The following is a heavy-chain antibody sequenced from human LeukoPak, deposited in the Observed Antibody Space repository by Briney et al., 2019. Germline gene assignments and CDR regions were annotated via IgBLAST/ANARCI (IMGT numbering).Heavy chain of an antibody. D-gene: IGHD4-23*01. V-gene: IGHV1-2*06. CDR1: GYTFTGYY. CDR3: ARHGGNTGIGVDP. Sequence: ASVKVSCKTSGYTFTGYYMHWVRQAPGQGPEGMGRINPSSGGTNYAQNFQGRVTMTRDTSISTAYMELNRLRSEDTAVHYCARHGGNTGIGVDPWGQGTLVTVSS. J-gene: IGHJ5*02. CDR2: INPSSGGT.